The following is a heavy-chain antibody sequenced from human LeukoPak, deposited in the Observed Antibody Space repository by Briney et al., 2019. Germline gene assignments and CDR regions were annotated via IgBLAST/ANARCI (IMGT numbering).Heavy chain of an antibody. Sequence: SETLSLTCTVSGGSISSYYWSWIRQPPGKGLEWIGYIYYSGSTNYNPSLKSRVTISVDTSKNQFSLKLSSVTAADTALYYCSRDSPSSCFDPGGQGTRVTVSS. V-gene: IGHV4-59*01. J-gene: IGHJ5*02. CDR3: SRDSPSSCFDP. CDR1: GGSISSYY. CDR2: IYYSGST.